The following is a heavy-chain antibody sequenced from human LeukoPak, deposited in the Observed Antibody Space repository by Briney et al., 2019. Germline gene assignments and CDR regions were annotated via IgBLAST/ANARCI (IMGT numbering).Heavy chain of an antibody. V-gene: IGHV3-23*01. CDR1: GFTFSNYA. J-gene: IGHJ6*02. CDR3: AKGATGGFGMDV. CDR2: TSGSGGST. D-gene: IGHD3-16*01. Sequence: GGSLRLSCTASGFTFSNYAMSWVRQAPGKGLEGVSTTSGSGGSTYYADSVKGRFTISRDNSKNTLYLQINSLRAEDTAVYYCAKGATGGFGMDVWGQGTTVTVSS.